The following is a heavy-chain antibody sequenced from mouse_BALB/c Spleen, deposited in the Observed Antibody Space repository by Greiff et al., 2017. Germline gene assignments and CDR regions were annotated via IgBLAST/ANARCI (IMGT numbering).Heavy chain of an antibody. CDR3: ARSEGYYRYDGAAWFAY. Sequence: QVQLQQSGPELVRPGVSVKISCKGSSYTFTDYAMHWVKQSHAKSLEWIGVISTYYGNTNYNQKFKGKATMTVDKSSSTAYMELARLTSEDSAVYYCARSEGYYRYDGAAWFAYWGQGTLVTVSA. V-gene: IGHV1-67*01. J-gene: IGHJ3*01. D-gene: IGHD2-14*01. CDR1: SYTFTDYA. CDR2: ISTYYGNT.